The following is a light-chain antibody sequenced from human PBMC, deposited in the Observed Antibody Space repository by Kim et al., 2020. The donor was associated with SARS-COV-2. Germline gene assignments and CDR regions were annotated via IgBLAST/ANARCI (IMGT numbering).Light chain of an antibody. J-gene: IGLJ2*01. CDR3: STWDDSLSAVL. CDR1: SSNIGMNI. V-gene: IGLV1-44*01. CDR2: GNN. Sequence: GQMVTISCAGSSSNIGMNIVNGYQQLPGTAPKLLIYGNNQRPSGVPDRFSGSKSGTSASLAISGLQSDDEANYYCSTWDDSLSAVLFGGGTQLTVL.